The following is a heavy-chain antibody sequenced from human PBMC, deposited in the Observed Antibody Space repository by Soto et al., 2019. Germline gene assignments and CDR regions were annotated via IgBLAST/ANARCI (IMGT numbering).Heavy chain of an antibody. CDR1: GFNVMSYW. CDR2: VKEDGSEL. D-gene: IGHD3-16*01. Sequence: GGSLRLSCAVSGFNVMSYWMGWVRQAPGKGLEWVASVKEDGSELYYLHSVRGRFSISRDSAGNALHLTMNYLSAEDTGVYFCARDIGFDYVNWGQGILVTVSS. J-gene: IGHJ4*02. V-gene: IGHV3-7*01. CDR3: ARDIGFDYVN.